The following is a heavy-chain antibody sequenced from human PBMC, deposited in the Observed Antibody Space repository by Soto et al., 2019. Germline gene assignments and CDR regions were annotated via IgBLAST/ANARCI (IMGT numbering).Heavy chain of an antibody. CDR2: ISAYNGNT. Sequence: QVQLVQSGAEVKKPGASVKVSCKASGYTFTSYGISWVRQAPGQGLEWMGWISAYNGNTNYAQKLQGRVTMTTDTTTSTAYMELRSLRSDDTAVYYCARVSHYYGDYVTGFDYWGQGTLVTVSS. J-gene: IGHJ4*02. V-gene: IGHV1-18*01. CDR3: ARVSHYYGDYVTGFDY. D-gene: IGHD4-17*01. CDR1: GYTFTSYG.